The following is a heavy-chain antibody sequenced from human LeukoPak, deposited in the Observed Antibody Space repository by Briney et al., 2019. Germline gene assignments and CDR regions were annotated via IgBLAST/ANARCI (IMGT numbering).Heavy chain of an antibody. V-gene: IGHV3-23*01. CDR1: GFTFRSYA. CDR2: ISGSGGST. Sequence: TGGSLRLSCGASGFTFRSYAMSWVRQAPGKGLEWVSAISGSGGSTYYGDSVKGRFTISRDNSKNTLYLQMNSLRAEDTAVYYCAKGRAMEYCSGGSCSFDYWGQGTLVTVSS. CDR3: AKGRAMEYCSGGSCSFDY. J-gene: IGHJ4*02. D-gene: IGHD2-15*01.